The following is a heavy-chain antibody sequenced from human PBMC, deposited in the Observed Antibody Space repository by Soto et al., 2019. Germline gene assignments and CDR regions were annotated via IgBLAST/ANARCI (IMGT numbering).Heavy chain of an antibody. V-gene: IGHV4-4*07. CDR2: IYTGGST. CDR3: ARSGWLPHFDY. J-gene: IGHJ4*02. D-gene: IGHD6-19*01. CDR1: GGSISSDY. Sequence: SETLSLTCTVSGGSISSDYWSWIRQPAGKGLEWIGRIYTGGSTNYNPSLKSRVTMSVDTSTNQFPLQLSSVTAADTALYYCARSGWLPHFDYWGQGTLVTVSS.